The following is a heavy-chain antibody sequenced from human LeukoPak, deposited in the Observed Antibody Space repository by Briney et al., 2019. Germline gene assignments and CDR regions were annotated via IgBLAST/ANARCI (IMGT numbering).Heavy chain of an antibody. CDR2: HSGST. D-gene: IGHD6-6*01. J-gene: IGHJ5*02. CDR3: ARLEYNSSSGRRWFDP. Sequence: HSGSTYYNPSLKSRVTISVDTSKNQFSLKVNSVTAADTAIYYCARLEYNSSSGRRWFDPWGQGTLVTVSS. V-gene: IGHV4-30-2*04.